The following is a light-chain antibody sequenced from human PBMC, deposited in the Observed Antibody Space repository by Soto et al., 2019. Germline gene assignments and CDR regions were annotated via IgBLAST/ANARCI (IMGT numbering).Light chain of an antibody. Sequence: QSVLTQPPSASGSPGQSVTISCSGTSRDVGGYNFVSWYQQHPGKVPKLIIYEVSKRPSGVPARFSGSKSGNTASLTVSGLQADDEADYHCSSFAGNNNVVFGGGTKLTVL. J-gene: IGLJ2*01. CDR3: SSFAGNNNVV. CDR1: SRDVGGYNF. CDR2: EVS. V-gene: IGLV2-8*01.